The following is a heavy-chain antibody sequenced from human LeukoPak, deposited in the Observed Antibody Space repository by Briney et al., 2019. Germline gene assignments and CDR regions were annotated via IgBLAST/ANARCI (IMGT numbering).Heavy chain of an antibody. J-gene: IGHJ4*02. V-gene: IGHV3-30*18. CDR3: AKGRGYSSSPTTEY. CDR1: GFTFSSYG. D-gene: IGHD6-13*01. CDR2: ISYDGSNK. Sequence: PGGSLRLSCAASGFTFSSYGMHWVRQAPGKGLEWVAVISYDGSNKYYADSVKGRFTISRDNSKNTLYLQMNSLRAEDTAVYYCAKGRGYSSSPTTEYWGQGTLVTVSS.